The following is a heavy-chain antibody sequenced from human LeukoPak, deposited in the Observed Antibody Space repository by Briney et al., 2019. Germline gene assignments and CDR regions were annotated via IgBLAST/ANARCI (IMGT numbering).Heavy chain of an antibody. Sequence: PGGSLRLSCAASGFTFSSYAMHWVRQAPGKGLEWVAVISYDGSNKYYADSVKGRFTISRDNSKNTLYLQMNSLRAEDTAVYYCAKYGGYSGYDLRSHFDYWGQGTLVTVSS. CDR1: GFTFSSYA. V-gene: IGHV3-30-3*02. J-gene: IGHJ4*02. D-gene: IGHD5-12*01. CDR2: ISYDGSNK. CDR3: AKYGGYSGYDLRSHFDY.